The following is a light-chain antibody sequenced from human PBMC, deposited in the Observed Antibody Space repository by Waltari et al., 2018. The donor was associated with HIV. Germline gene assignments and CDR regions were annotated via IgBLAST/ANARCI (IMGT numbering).Light chain of an antibody. CDR2: EVT. V-gene: IGLV2-8*01. J-gene: IGLJ2*01. Sequence: QSALTQPPSASGSPGHSVTISCTGTSSDVGAYNYVSWYQQHPGNAPKLIIYEVTKRPAGVPDRFAAAKSGNTASLTVSGLQTDDEADYYCSSYAGSNTLIFGGGTNLIVL. CDR1: SSDVGAYNY. CDR3: SSYAGSNTLI.